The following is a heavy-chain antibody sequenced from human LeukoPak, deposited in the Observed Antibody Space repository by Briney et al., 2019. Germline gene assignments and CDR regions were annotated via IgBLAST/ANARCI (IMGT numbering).Heavy chain of an antibody. D-gene: IGHD4-17*01. Sequence: GRSLRLSCAASGFTFSSYAMHWVRQAPGKGLEWVSVVYSGGTTYYADSVKGRFTISRESSKKTVYLQMNSLRVGDTAVYYCAREATVSQGAFDIWGQGTMVTVSS. CDR3: AREATVSQGAFDI. J-gene: IGHJ3*02. CDR1: GFTFSSYA. V-gene: IGHV3-53*01. CDR2: VYSGGTT.